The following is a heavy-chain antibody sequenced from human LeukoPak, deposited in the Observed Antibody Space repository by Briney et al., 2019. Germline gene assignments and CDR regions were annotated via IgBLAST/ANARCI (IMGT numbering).Heavy chain of an antibody. D-gene: IGHD2-2*01. Sequence: GGSLRLSCAASGFTFSSYGMHWVRQAPGKGLEWVSGISWNSGSIGYADSVKGRFTISRDNAKNSLYLQMNSLRAEDMALYYCAKASRSSTSPFDYWGQGTLVTVSS. CDR2: ISWNSGSI. CDR3: AKASRSSTSPFDY. V-gene: IGHV3-9*03. CDR1: GFTFSSYG. J-gene: IGHJ4*02.